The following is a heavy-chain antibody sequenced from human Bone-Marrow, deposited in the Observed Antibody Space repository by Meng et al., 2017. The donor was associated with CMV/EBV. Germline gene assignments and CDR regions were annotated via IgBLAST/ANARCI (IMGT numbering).Heavy chain of an antibody. J-gene: IGHJ4*02. CDR3: ARDSQGHLGIGYFDY. V-gene: IGHV3-21*01. CDR2: ISSSSSYI. D-gene: IGHD7-27*01. CDR1: GFSFSSYE. Sequence: GGSLRLSCAASGFSFSSYEMNWVRQAPGKGLEWVSSISSSSSYIYYADSVKGRFTISRDNAKNSLYLQMNSLRAEDTAVYYCARDSQGHLGIGYFDYWGQGTLVTVSS.